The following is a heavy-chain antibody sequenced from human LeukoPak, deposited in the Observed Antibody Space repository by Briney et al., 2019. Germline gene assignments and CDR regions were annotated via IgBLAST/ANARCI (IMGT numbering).Heavy chain of an antibody. J-gene: IGHJ5*02. D-gene: IGHD2-8*01. CDR2: INSADNVE. CDR1: GFTFNNYG. CDR3: ARDTVNGPFVISLDL. Sequence: GGSLRLSCAASGFTFNNYGMNWVRQAPGKGPEWVAHINSADNVEYYTDSVRGRFTMSRDNAKDLLYLQMNSLRDEDTAVYYCARDTVNGPFVISLDLWGQGVLVAVSS. V-gene: IGHV3-21*06.